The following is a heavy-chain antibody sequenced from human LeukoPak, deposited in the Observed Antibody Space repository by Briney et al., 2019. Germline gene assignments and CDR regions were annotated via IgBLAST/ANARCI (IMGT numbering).Heavy chain of an antibody. V-gene: IGHV1-69*06. D-gene: IGHD2-2*01. J-gene: IGHJ6*03. CDR1: GGTFSSYA. CDR3: AKADPTYQLPPYYYYMDV. Sequence: SVKVSCKASGGTFSSYAISWVRQAPGQGLEWMGGIIPIFGTANYAQKFQGRVTITADKSTSTAYMELSSLRAEDTAVYYCAKADPTYQLPPYYYYMDVWGKGTTVTISS. CDR2: IIPIFGTA.